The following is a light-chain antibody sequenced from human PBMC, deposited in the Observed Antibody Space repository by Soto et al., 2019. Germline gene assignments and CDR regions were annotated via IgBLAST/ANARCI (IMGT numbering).Light chain of an antibody. CDR2: LGS. J-gene: IGKJ1*01. V-gene: IGKV2-28*01. CDR1: QSLFHSVGHNY. CDR3: MQGLEGPT. Sequence: DIVMTQSPLSLPVTPGEPASISCRSSQSLFHSVGHNYLDWYVQKPGQSPQLLIYLGSNRASGVPDRFSGSGSGRDFTLNISRVEADDVGVYYCMQGLEGPTFAQGTKVEIK.